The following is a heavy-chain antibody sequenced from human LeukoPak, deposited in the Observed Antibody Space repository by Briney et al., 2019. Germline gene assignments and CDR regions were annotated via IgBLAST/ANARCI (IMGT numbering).Heavy chain of an antibody. Sequence: GGSLRLSCAASGFTFSSYSMNWVRQAPGKGLEWVSSISSSSSYIYYADSVKGRFTISRDNAKNSLYLQMNSLRAEDTAVYYCARDGGGAVAALWGQGTLVTVSS. CDR1: GFTFSSYS. D-gene: IGHD2-21*01. CDR2: ISSSSSYI. V-gene: IGHV3-21*01. J-gene: IGHJ4*02. CDR3: ARDGGGAVAAL.